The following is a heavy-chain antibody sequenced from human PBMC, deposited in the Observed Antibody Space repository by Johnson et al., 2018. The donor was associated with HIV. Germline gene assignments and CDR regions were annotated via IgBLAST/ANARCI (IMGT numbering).Heavy chain of an antibody. CDR2: MYSGGRT. D-gene: IGHD3-22*01. V-gene: IGHV3-66*01. CDR3: ARDRRYYDSSGYYHDAFDI. CDR1: GFTVNSNY. Sequence: VQLVESGGGLVQPGGSLRLSCAASGFTVNSNYINWVRQAPGKGLECVSGMYSGGRTYYADSVEGRFTISRDNSKNTLYLQMNSLRAEDTAVYFCARDRRYYDSSGYYHDAFDIWGQGTMVTVSS. J-gene: IGHJ3*02.